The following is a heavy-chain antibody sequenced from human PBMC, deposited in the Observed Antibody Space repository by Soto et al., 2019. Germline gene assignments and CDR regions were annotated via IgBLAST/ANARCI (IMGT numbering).Heavy chain of an antibody. V-gene: IGHV3-33*01. CDR3: ARDHSGYYLDH. Sequence: GGSLRLSCAASGFSFSNYGFHWVRQTPGKGLEWVAVIWYDGSKKYYGDSVKGRFAISRDNSRNTLYLEMNSLRAEDTAVYYCARDHSGYYLDHWGQGTLVTVSS. D-gene: IGHD5-12*01. CDR2: IWYDGSKK. CDR1: GFSFSNYG. J-gene: IGHJ4*02.